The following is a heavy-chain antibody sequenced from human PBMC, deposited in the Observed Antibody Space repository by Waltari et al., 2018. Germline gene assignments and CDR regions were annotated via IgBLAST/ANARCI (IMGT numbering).Heavy chain of an antibody. Sequence: QLHLQESGPRLVKPSGTLSLTCAVSGDSMRDTFWWSWVRQPPGKGLEWIGQVRGSGKTNYNPSFASRVTISLDTSSNQISLRLTSAAAADTAVYYCARDRGRGLYLDSWGQGTLIAVSP. CDR1: GDSMRDTFW. V-gene: IGHV4-4*02. J-gene: IGHJ4*02. CDR3: ARDRGRGLYLDS. D-gene: IGHD2-15*01. CDR2: VRGSGKT.